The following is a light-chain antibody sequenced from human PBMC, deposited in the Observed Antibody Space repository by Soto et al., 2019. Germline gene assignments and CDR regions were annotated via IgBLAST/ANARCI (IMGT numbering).Light chain of an antibody. Sequence: DIHLTQSPAFLSASVGDRVSITCRASQGISSYLAWYQQKPGKAPKLLIYAASTLQSGVPSRFSGSGSGTEFTLTIRSLQPEDFATYYCQQLNTYLSLTFGGGTKVEIK. V-gene: IGKV1-9*01. CDR1: QGISSY. CDR2: AAS. J-gene: IGKJ4*01. CDR3: QQLNTYLSLT.